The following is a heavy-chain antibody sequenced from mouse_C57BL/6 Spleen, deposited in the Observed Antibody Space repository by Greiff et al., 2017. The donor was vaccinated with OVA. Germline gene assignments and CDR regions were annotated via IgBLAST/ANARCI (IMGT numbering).Heavy chain of an antibody. Sequence: EVHLVESGPELVKPGDSVKISCKASGYSFTGYFMNWVMQSHGKSLEWIGRINPYNGDTFYNQKFKGKATLTVDKSSSTAHMELRSLTSEDSAVYYCARDYGSSSYYFDYWGQGTTLTVSS. D-gene: IGHD1-1*01. CDR3: ARDYGSSSYYFDY. CDR1: GYSFTGYF. J-gene: IGHJ2*01. V-gene: IGHV1-20*01. CDR2: INPYNGDT.